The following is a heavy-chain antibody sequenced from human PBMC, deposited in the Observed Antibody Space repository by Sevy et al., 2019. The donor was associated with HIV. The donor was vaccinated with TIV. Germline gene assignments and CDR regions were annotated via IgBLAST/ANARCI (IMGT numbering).Heavy chain of an antibody. CDR2: ISSSSTI. V-gene: IGHV3-48*02. CDR3: ARDRKAATGNGNYYYMDV. J-gene: IGHJ6*03. D-gene: IGHD6-13*01. Sequence: GGSLRLSCAASGFTFSSYSMNWVRQAPGKGLEWVSYISSSSTIYYADSVKGRFTISRDNAKNSLYLQMNSLRDEDTAVYYCARDRKAATGNGNYYYMDVWGKGTTVTVSS. CDR1: GFTFSSYS.